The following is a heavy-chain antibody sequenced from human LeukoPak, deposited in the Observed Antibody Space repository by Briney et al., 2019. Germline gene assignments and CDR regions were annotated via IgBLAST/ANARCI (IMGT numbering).Heavy chain of an antibody. V-gene: IGHV3-30-3*01. CDR1: GVSFSSHA. Sequence: PVGSLRLSCAASGVSFSSHAMHWGPQAPDNGLEWVSVISADVNIKYYADSVKGRFTISRDDSKSTLYLQMDSLRAEDTAVYYCASKIASGYWGQGTLVTVSS. CDR2: ISADVNIK. J-gene: IGHJ4*02. CDR3: ASKIASGY. D-gene: IGHD3-3*02.